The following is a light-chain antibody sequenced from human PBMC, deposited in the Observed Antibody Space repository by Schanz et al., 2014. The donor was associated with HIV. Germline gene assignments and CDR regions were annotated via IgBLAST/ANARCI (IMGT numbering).Light chain of an antibody. J-gene: IGLJ2*01. CDR3: CSFAGSNSLL. Sequence: QSALTQPASVSGSPGQSITISCTGTSIDAGGYNYVSWYQQHPGKAPKLMIYDVSYRPSGISDRFSGSKSGNTASLTISGLQSDDEADYFCCSFAGSNSLLFGGGTKLTVL. V-gene: IGLV2-14*03. CDR2: DVS. CDR1: SIDAGGYNY.